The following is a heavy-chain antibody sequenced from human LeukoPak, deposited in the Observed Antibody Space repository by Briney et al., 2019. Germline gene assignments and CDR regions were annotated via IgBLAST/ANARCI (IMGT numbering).Heavy chain of an antibody. V-gene: IGHV3-23*01. D-gene: IGHD1-14*01. CDR2: ISGSGSGT. Sequence: PGGSLRLSCVASGFTFSSYAMNWVRQAPGKGLEWVSVISGSGSGTYYADSVKGRFTISRDNSKSTLFLQMNSLRAEDTAVYYCARDTPTTSPSKFDNWGQGTLVTVSS. CDR1: GFTFSSYA. J-gene: IGHJ4*02. CDR3: ARDTPTTSPSKFDN.